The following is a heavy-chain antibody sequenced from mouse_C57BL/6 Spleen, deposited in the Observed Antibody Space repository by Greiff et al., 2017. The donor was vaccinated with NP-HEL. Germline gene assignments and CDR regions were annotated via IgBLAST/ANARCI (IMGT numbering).Heavy chain of an antibody. D-gene: IGHD1-1*01. CDR3: VFITTVVAP. J-gene: IGHJ3*02. CDR1: GYAFSSSW. Sequence: QVQLKQSGPELVKPGASVKISCKASGYAFSSSWMNWVKQTPGKGLEWIGRIYPGDGDTNYNGKFKGKATLTADKSSSTAYMQLSSLTSEDSAVYFCVFITTVVAPWGQGTLVTVSA. CDR2: IYPGDGDT. V-gene: IGHV1-82*01.